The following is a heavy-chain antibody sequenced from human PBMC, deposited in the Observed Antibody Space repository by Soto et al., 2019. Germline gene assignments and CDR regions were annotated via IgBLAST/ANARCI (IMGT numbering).Heavy chain of an antibody. CDR3: PRGNSPDCSNGVCSFFYHHELDX. CDR1: GYSFTAYQ. V-gene: IGHV1-2*04. CDR2: SNPKSGGT. Sequence: ASLKVSGKASGYSFTAYQRHWVRQAPGQGLEWLGRSNPKSGGTSTAQKFQGCVTMTRDRSRSTVYMELTRLRSYGTAVYLGPRGNSPDCSNGVCSFFYHHELDXWGQVTTATVS. J-gene: IGHJ6*02. D-gene: IGHD2-8*01.